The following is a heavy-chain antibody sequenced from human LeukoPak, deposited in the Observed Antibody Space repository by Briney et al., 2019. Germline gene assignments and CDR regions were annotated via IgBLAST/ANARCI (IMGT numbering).Heavy chain of an antibody. J-gene: IGHJ4*02. CDR3: ARADRRYCSDGSCPLDC. D-gene: IGHD2-15*01. CDR2: INHSGST. V-gene: IGHV4-34*01. CDR1: GGSFSGYY. Sequence: PSETLSLTCAVYGGSFSGYYWIWNRQPPGKGLEWIGEINHSGSTNYNPSLKSQVTISVDTSKNQFSLKLSSVTAADAAVYYCARADRRYCSDGSCPLDCWGQGTLVTVSS.